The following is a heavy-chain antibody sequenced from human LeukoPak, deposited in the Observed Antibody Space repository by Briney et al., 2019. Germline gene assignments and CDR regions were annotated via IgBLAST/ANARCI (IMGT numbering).Heavy chain of an antibody. D-gene: IGHD2-15*01. Sequence: GGSLRLSCAASGFTFSSYAMSWVRQAPGEGLEWVSAISGSGGSTYYADSVKGRFTISRDNSNNTLYLQMNSLRAEDTAVYYCAKAKKYCSGGSCYYFDYWGQGTLVTVSS. V-gene: IGHV3-23*01. CDR3: AKAKKYCSGGSCYYFDY. CDR2: ISGSGGST. J-gene: IGHJ4*02. CDR1: GFTFSSYA.